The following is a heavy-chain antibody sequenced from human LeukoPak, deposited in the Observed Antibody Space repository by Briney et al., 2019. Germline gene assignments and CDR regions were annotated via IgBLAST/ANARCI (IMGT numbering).Heavy chain of an antibody. V-gene: IGHV3-30*18. Sequence: GGSLRLSCAASGFTFSSYGMHWVRQAPGKGLEWVAVISYDGSNKYYADSVKGRFTISRDNSKNTLYLQMNSLRAEDTAVYCCAKDVFLYSLDYWGQGTLVTVSS. J-gene: IGHJ4*02. CDR2: ISYDGSNK. CDR1: GFTFSSYG. D-gene: IGHD2-15*01. CDR3: AKDVFLYSLDY.